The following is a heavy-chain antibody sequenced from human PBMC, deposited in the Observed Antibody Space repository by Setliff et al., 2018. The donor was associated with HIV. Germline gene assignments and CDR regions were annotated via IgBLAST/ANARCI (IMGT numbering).Heavy chain of an antibody. CDR2: IDHTGSA. CDR1: GGSFSAYY. D-gene: IGHD6-19*01. CDR3: ARGPRVFAAVVETPFAF. Sequence: PSETLSLTCAVSGGSFSAYYWSWIRQSPHKGLEWIGEIDHTGSAYYNPSLISRVTISVDTSKNRFSLKLSSVTAADTALYYCARGPRVFAAVVETPFAFWGQGTRVTVS. J-gene: IGHJ4*02. V-gene: IGHV4-34*01.